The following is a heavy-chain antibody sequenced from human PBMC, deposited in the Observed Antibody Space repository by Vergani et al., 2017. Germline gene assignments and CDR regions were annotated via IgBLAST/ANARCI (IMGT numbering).Heavy chain of an antibody. Sequence: QLQLQESGPGLVKPSATLSLTCSVSGASIRSSNYYWGWIRQPPGKGLEWSASIYYSGSTYYNPSLKSRVTISVDTSKNQCSLKLSSVTAADTAVYFCARHSTVEWLVKLGWIDPWGQGILVTVSS. CDR1: GASIRSSNYY. J-gene: IGHJ5*02. CDR3: ARHSTVEWLVKLGWIDP. CDR2: IYYSGST. V-gene: IGHV4-39*01. D-gene: IGHD6-19*01.